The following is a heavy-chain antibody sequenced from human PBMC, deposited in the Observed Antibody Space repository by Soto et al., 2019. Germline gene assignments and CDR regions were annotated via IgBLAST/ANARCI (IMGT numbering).Heavy chain of an antibody. J-gene: IGHJ5*02. D-gene: IGHD3-3*01. CDR3: AREGTIFGVVRNWLDP. V-gene: IGHV1-69*04. Sequence: GASVKVSCKASGGTFSSYTISWVRQAPGQGLEWMGRIIPILGIANYAQKFQGRVTITADKSTSTAYMELSSLRSEDMAVYYCAREGTIFGVVRNWLDPWGQGTLVTVSS. CDR2: IIPILGIA. CDR1: GGTFSSYT.